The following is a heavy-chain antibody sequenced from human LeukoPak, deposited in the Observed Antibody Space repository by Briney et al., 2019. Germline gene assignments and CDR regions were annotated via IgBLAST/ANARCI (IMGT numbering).Heavy chain of an antibody. J-gene: IGHJ4*02. CDR3: ARSNCNSCYLGVWYYFDY. V-gene: IGHV3-66*01. CDR2: MYSDSRT. D-gene: IGHD1/OR15-1a*01. CDR1: GITVSSNY. Sequence: PGGSLTLSCAASGITVSSNYMSWVRQAPGKGLEWVSVMYSDSRTYYADSVKGRFTISRDNYKNTLYLEMNSLRAEDTAVYYCARSNCNSCYLGVWYYFDYWGQGALVTVSS.